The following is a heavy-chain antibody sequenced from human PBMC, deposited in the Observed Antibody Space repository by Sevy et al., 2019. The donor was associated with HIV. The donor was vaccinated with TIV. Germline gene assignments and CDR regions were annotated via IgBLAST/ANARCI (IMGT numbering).Heavy chain of an antibody. Sequence: GGSLRLSCAASGFTFSNYAMSWVRQAPGKGLQWVSVISTSGDNTYYADSVKGRFTISRDNSTNILYLQMSSLSAEDTAVYFCAKDPPNQDYYDSSSSGYFDSWGQGTLVTVSS. J-gene: IGHJ4*02. D-gene: IGHD3-22*01. V-gene: IGHV3-23*01. CDR1: GFTFSNYA. CDR2: ISTSGDNT. CDR3: AKDPPNQDYYDSSSSGYFDS.